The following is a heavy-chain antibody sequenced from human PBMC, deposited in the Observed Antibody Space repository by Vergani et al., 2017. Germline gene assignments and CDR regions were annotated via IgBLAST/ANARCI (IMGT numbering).Heavy chain of an antibody. J-gene: IGHJ6*02. Sequence: QVQLVESGGGVVQPGRSLRLSCAASGFTFSSYGMHWVRQAPGKGLEWVAVIWYEGSNKYYADSVKGRFTISRDNSKNTLYLQMNSLRAEDTAVYYCPKDWPHYGGKGGVYYYYGMDVWGQGTTVTVSS. CDR1: GFTFSSYG. CDR2: IWYEGSNK. D-gene: IGHD4-23*01. CDR3: PKDWPHYGGKGGVYYYYGMDV. V-gene: IGHV3-33*06.